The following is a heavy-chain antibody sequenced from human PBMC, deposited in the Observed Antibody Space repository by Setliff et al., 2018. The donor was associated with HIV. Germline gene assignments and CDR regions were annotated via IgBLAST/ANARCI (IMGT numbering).Heavy chain of an antibody. V-gene: IGHV1-8*02. D-gene: IGHD5-12*01. CDR2: MNPNSGNT. CDR3: ATGKNSGYDSDAFDI. CDR1: RGTFSSYG. Sequence: ASVKVSCKASRGTFSSYGFNWVRQAPGQGLEWMGWMNPNSGNTAYAQKFQGRVTMPRNTSISTAYMELSSLRSEDTAVYYCATGKNSGYDSDAFDIWGQGTMVTVSS. J-gene: IGHJ3*02.